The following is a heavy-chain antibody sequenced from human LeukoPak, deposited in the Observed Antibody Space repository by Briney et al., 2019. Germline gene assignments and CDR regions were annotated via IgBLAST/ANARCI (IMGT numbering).Heavy chain of an antibody. CDR1: GRSISTYY. V-gene: IGHV4-59*01. Sequence: SETLSLTCTVSGRSISTYYWSWIRQPPGKGLEWIGYIYYSGSTNYNPSLKSRVTTSVDTSKNQFSLKLSSVTAADTAVYYCAGDTGTVVDYWGQGTLVTVSS. J-gene: IGHJ4*02. CDR3: AGDTGTVVDY. D-gene: IGHD4-23*01. CDR2: IYYSGST.